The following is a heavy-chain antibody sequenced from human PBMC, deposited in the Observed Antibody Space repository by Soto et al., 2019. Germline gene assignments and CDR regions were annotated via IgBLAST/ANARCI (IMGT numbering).Heavy chain of an antibody. CDR2: INWNGGST. V-gene: IGHV3-20*04. D-gene: IGHD3-3*01. CDR3: VRDLSFGWSGMDV. Sequence: EVQLVESGGGVVRPGGSLRLSCAASGFTFDDYGVSWVRQAPGKGLEWVSGINWNGGSTGYADSVKGRFSISRDNAKNSLYLQMNSLRVEDTALSYCVRDLSFGWSGMDVWGQGTTVTVSS. J-gene: IGHJ6*02. CDR1: GFTFDDYG.